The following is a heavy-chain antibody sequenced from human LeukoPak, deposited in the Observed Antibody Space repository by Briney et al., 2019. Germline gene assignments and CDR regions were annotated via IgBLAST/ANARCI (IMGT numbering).Heavy chain of an antibody. Sequence: ASVKVSCKASGYTFTDYYMHWVRQAPGQGLEWMGWINLNSRGTNYAQKFQGRVTMTRDTSISTAYMELNRLRSDDTAVYYCARDPSYGDYGWFDPWGQGTLVTVSS. V-gene: IGHV1-2*02. J-gene: IGHJ5*02. CDR1: GYTFTDYY. D-gene: IGHD4-17*01. CDR2: INLNSRGT. CDR3: ARDPSYGDYGWFDP.